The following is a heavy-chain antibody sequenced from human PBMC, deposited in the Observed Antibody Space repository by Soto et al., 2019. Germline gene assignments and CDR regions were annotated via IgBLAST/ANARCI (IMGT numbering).Heavy chain of an antibody. CDR3: ARTGIVVVVAANWFDP. J-gene: IGHJ5*02. CDR2: IDPSDSYT. V-gene: IGHV5-10-1*01. Sequence: PGESLKISCKGSGYSFTSYWISWVRQMPGKGLEWMGRIDPSDSYTNYSPSFQGHVTISADKSISTAYLQWSSLKASDTAMYYCARTGIVVVVAANWFDPWGQGTLVTVSS. CDR1: GYSFTSYW. D-gene: IGHD2-15*01.